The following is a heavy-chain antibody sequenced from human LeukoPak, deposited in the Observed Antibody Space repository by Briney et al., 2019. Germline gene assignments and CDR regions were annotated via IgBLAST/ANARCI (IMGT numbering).Heavy chain of an antibody. CDR1: GFTFSSYA. V-gene: IGHV3-43*02. D-gene: IGHD6-19*01. CDR2: ISWDGGST. Sequence: GGSLRLSCAASGFTFSSYAMSWVRQAPGKGLEWVSLISWDGGSTYYADSVKGRFTISRDNSKNSLYLQMNSLRTEDTALYYCAKDIGIAVAGSLDYWGQGTLVTVSS. J-gene: IGHJ4*02. CDR3: AKDIGIAVAGSLDY.